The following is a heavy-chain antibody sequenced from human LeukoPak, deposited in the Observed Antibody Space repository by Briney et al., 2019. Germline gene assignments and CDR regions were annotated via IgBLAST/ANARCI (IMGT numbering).Heavy chain of an antibody. Sequence: AXVKVSCKASGYTFTGYYMHWVRQAPGQGVEWMGRINPNSGGTNYAQKFQGRVTMTRDTSIGTAYMELSSLRSDDTAVYYCARDGANKVRGVHYYYMDVWGKGTTVTVSS. V-gene: IGHV1-2*06. CDR3: ARDGANKVRGVHYYYMDV. J-gene: IGHJ6*03. D-gene: IGHD3-10*01. CDR1: GYTFTGYY. CDR2: INPNSGGT.